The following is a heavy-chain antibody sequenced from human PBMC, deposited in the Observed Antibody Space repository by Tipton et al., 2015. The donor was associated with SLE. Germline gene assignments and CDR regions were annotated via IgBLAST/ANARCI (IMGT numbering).Heavy chain of an antibody. CDR1: GFTFSSYA. CDR2: ISGRGGST. J-gene: IGHJ4*02. V-gene: IGHV3-23*01. Sequence: SLRLSCTASGFTFSSYAMTWVRQAPGKGLEWVSAISGRGGSTYYADSLKGRFTISRDNSKNTLYLQMNSLRAEDTAVYYCAGGPYYFDYWSQGTLVTVSS. CDR3: AGGPYYFDY.